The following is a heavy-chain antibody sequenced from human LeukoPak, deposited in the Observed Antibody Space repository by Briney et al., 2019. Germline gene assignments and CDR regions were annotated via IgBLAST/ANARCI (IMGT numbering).Heavy chain of an antibody. J-gene: IGHJ4*02. CDR3: ARERCSSTTCYFDY. Sequence: SETLSLTCTVSGGSISTYYWSWFRHPPGKGLEWIGYIYYSGSTNYNPSLKSRVTISVDTSKNQFSLKLSSVTAADTAVYYCARERCSSTTCYFDYWGQGTLVTVSS. D-gene: IGHD2-2*01. V-gene: IGHV4-59*01. CDR1: GGSISTYY. CDR2: IYYSGST.